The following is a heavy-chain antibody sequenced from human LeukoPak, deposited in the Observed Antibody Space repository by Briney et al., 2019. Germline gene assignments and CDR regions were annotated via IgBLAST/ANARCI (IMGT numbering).Heavy chain of an antibody. Sequence: GGSLRLSCAGSGFRFDDYAMHWVRQVPGKGLEWVSGISWNGASIGYGDSVKGRFTISRDNAKNSLYLQMNSLRAEDTAMYYCARDDYYGSGSYWGAFDIWGQGTMVTVSS. CDR2: ISWNGASI. J-gene: IGHJ3*02. V-gene: IGHV3-9*01. D-gene: IGHD3-10*01. CDR1: GFRFDDYA. CDR3: ARDDYYGSGSYWGAFDI.